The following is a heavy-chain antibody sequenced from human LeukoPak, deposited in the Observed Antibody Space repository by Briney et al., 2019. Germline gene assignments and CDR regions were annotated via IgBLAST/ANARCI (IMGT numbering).Heavy chain of an antibody. V-gene: IGHV4-34*01. CDR2: INHSGST. Sequence: SETLSLTCAVYGASFSGYYWSWIRQPPGKGLEWIGEINHSGSTDYNPSLKSRVTISVDTSKNQFSLNLSSVTAADTAVYYCARALVRATMVWYFDLWGRGTLVTVSS. CDR1: GASFSGYY. D-gene: IGHD5-12*01. CDR3: ARALVRATMVWYFDL. J-gene: IGHJ2*01.